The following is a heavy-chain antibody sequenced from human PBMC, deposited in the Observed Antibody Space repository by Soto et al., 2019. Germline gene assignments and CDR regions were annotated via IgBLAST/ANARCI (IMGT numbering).Heavy chain of an antibody. CDR2: IYHNGAT. CDR3: ERFTIPGGFDP. Sequence: PSETLSLTCAVSGGSISSAGYSWNWIRQPPGKGLEWIGYIYHNGATYYNPSLKSRLTMSVDRSKNQFSLKLSSVNAADTAVYYCERFTIPGGFDPWGQGILVTVSS. D-gene: IGHD2-21*01. J-gene: IGHJ5*02. V-gene: IGHV4-30-2*01. CDR1: GGSISSAGYS.